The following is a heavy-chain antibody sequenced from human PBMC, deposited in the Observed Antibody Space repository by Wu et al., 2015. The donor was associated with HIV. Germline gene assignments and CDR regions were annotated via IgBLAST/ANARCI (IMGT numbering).Heavy chain of an antibody. CDR1: GFIFTNDY. CDR3: ARDSSAHGILIDY. J-gene: IGHJ4*02. D-gene: IGHD3-9*01. CDR2: INPSGDST. V-gene: IGHV1-46*01. Sequence: QVQLVQSRAEVKKPGASVKVSCKASGFIFTNDYFHWVRQAPGQGLEWMGIINPSGDSTRYAQKFQGRITMTRDTSTSTVYMELSSLKSEDTAVYYCARDSSAHGILIDYWGQGTLVTVSS.